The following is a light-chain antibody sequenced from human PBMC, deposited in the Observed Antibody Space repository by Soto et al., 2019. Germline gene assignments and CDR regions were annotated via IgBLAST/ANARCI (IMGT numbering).Light chain of an antibody. CDR1: SSNIGAGYD. J-gene: IGLJ2*01. CDR3: QTYDSSLSGSMV. V-gene: IGLV1-40*01. CDR2: GDT. Sequence: QSVVTQPPSVSGAPGQRVTISCTGSSSNIGAGYDVHWFQQLPGTAPKLLIYGDTNRPSGVPDRFSGSKSGTSASLAITGLQAEDEADYYCQTYDSSLSGSMVFGGGTKVIVL.